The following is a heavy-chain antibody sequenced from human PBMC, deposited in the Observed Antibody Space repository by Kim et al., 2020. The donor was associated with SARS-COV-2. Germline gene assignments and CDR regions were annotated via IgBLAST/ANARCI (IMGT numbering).Heavy chain of an antibody. J-gene: IGHJ4*02. CDR2: K. V-gene: IGHV3-23*01. Sequence: KNYAGAVKGRFTISRDDSRNTLYLQLNSLRADDTALYYCAKGGRGYPIDYWGQGTLVTVSS. CDR3: AKGGRGYPIDY. D-gene: IGHD3-16*01.